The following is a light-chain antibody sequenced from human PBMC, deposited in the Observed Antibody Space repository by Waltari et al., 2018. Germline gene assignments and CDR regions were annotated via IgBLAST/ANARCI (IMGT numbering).Light chain of an antibody. CDR1: QRVRSSY. V-gene: IGKV3-20*01. J-gene: IGKJ2*01. Sequence: EIVLTQSPGTLSLSPVERATLSCRASQRVRSSYLAWYQQKPDQAPKLLIYGASSRATGIPDRFSGSWSGTDFTLTISRLEPEDFAVYYCQQYGSSPYTFGQGTKLEIK. CDR2: GAS. CDR3: QQYGSSPYT.